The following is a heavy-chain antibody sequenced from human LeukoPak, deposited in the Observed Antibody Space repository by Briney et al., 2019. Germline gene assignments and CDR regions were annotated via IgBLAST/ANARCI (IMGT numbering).Heavy chain of an antibody. CDR1: AITFSTYE. J-gene: IGHJ6*03. D-gene: IGHD3-10*01. V-gene: IGHV3-48*03. CDR3: AMEYYYGSGKDYMDV. Sequence: GGPLRLSCAASAITFSTYEMNWVRQAPGKGLEWVSYITGSGDTINYADSVKGRFTISRDNAANSLYLQMNSLRAEDTAVYYCAMEYYYGSGKDYMDVWGKGTMVTVSS. CDR2: ITGSGDTI.